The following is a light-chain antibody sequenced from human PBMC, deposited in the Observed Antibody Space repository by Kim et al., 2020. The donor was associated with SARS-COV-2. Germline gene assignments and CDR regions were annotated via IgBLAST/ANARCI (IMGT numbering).Light chain of an antibody. J-gene: IGKJ4*01. Sequence: VPVWDRVTLSCRASQGIIIALAWCQQRQGKAPKSLIYASSILQSGVPPRFSASGSGTDFTLSTSSLQCEDFVTYYCQQYNNDPFTFGGGTKGDSK. CDR3: QQYNNDPFT. CDR2: ASS. V-gene: IGKV1-16*01. CDR1: QGIIIA.